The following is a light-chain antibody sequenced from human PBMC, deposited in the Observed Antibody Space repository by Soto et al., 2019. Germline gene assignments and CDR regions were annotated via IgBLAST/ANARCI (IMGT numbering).Light chain of an antibody. CDR2: EVS. V-gene: IGLV2-14*01. CDR3: SSYTSSSTPYV. J-gene: IGLJ1*01. CDR1: SSDVGGYNY. Sequence: QSVLTQPVSVSGSPGQSITISCTGTSSDVGGYNYVSWYQQHPGKAPKLMIYEVSNRPSGVSNRFSGSKSGNTASLTISGLQAEDEADYYCSSYTSSSTPYVLGTGTKVTVL.